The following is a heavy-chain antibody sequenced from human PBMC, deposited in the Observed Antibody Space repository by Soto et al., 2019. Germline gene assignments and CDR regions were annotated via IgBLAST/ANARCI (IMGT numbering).Heavy chain of an antibody. CDR1: GFTFSSYA. CDR3: ANFVVVPAALPLDV. CDR2: ISYDGSNK. V-gene: IGHV3-30-3*01. Sequence: QVQLVESGGGVVQPGRSVRLSWAAAGFTFSSYAMHWVRQAPGKGLEWVAVISYDGSNKYYADSVKGRFTISRDNAKSTLYPQMNSLRAEDTAVYYCANFVVVPAALPLDVCGQGTTLTASS. J-gene: IGHJ6*02. D-gene: IGHD2-2*01.